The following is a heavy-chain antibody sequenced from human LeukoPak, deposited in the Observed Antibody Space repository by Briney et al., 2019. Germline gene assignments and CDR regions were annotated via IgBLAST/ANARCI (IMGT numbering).Heavy chain of an antibody. V-gene: IGHV4-59*01. D-gene: IGHD5-18*01. J-gene: IGHJ4*02. CDR3: ARVDTAMVSFDY. Sequence: PSETLSLTCTVSGGSISSYYWSWIRQPPGKGLEWIGYIYYSGSTNYNPSLKSRVTISVDTSKNQFSLKLSSVTAADTAVYYCARVDTAMVSFDYWGQGTLDTVSS. CDR2: IYYSGST. CDR1: GGSISSYY.